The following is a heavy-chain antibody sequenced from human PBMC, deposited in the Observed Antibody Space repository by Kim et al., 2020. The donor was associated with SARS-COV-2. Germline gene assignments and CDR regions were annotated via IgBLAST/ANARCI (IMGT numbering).Heavy chain of an antibody. Sequence: SETLSLTCTVSGGSINRGGSFWTWIRQHPGKGPECNGNIYYCGSPDYNTSLKSRVTVSLDTSKNQFSLKLPSVTAADTAVYFCARDWQQRGFVIWCQGTMVTFSS. D-gene: IGHD6-13*01. J-gene: IGHJ3*02. CDR1: GGSINRGGSF. CDR2: IYYCGSP. CDR3: ARDWQQRGFVI. V-gene: IGHV4-31*03.